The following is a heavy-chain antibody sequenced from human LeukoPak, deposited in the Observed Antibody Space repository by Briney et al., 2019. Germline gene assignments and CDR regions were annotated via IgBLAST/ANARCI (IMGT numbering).Heavy chain of an antibody. CDR3: AKDRCSGGDCYPHRFDY. CDR1: GFTFSSYA. D-gene: IGHD2-21*02. V-gene: IGHV3-23*01. Sequence: PGGSLRLSCTASGFTFSSYAMSWVRQAPGKGLEWVSAISGSGGTTYYADSVKGRFTISRDNSKNTLYLQMNSLRAEDTAVYYCAKDRCSGGDCYPHRFDYWGQGTLVTVCS. CDR2: ISGSGGTT. J-gene: IGHJ4*02.